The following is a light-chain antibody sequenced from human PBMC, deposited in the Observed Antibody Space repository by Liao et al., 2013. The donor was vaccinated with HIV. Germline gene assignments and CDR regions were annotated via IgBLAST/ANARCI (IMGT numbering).Light chain of an antibody. CDR1: KLGDNF. CDR3: QAWDSSSWV. CDR2: QDT. Sequence: SFELIQPPSVSVSPGQTASITCSGDKLGDNFAFWYQQRPGQSPALIIYQDTKRPSGIPARFSGSNSGNTATLTISGIQAMDEADYYCQAWDSSSWVFGGGTTLTVL. V-gene: IGLV3-1*01. J-gene: IGLJ3*02.